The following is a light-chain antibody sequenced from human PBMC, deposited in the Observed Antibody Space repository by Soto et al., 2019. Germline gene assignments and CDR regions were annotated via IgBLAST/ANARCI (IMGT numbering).Light chain of an antibody. CDR2: NAS. Sequence: EIVLTQSPATLSLSPGERAILSCRASQSVSTFLAWFQQKPGQPPRLLIYNASNRTTGIPARFSGSGSGTEFTLTISSLQPEDFATYYCQQHGQWPITFGQGTRLEIK. CDR3: QQHGQWPIT. J-gene: IGKJ5*01. V-gene: IGKV3-11*01. CDR1: QSVSTF.